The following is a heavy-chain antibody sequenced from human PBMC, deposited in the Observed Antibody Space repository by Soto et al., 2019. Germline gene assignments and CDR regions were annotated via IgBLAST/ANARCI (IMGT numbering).Heavy chain of an antibody. V-gene: IGHV3-15*07. CDR2: IKSKTDGGTT. CDR1: GFTFRNAW. CDR3: TTEAAAGTIYYYYGMDV. J-gene: IGHJ6*02. Sequence: GGYLRLSCAASGFTFRNAWMNWDRQAPGKGLEWVGRIKSKTDGGTTDYAAPVNGRFTISRDDSKNTLYLQMNSLKTEDTAVYSCTTEAAAGTIYYYYGMDVWGQGTTVTASS. D-gene: IGHD6-13*01.